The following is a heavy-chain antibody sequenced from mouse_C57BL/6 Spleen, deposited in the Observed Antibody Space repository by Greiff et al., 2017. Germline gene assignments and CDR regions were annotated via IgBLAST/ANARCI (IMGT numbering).Heavy chain of an antibody. V-gene: IGHV5-4*01. CDR1: GFTFSSYA. J-gene: IGHJ3*01. Sequence: EVKLEQPGGGLVKPGGSLKLSCAASGFTFSSYAMSWVRQTPEKGLEWVATICDGGSYTYYPDNVKGRFTISRDKAKTNPYLQMSHLKSEDTAMYDCARDLGNWAAWFADGGPATLVTVSA. CDR2: ICDGGSYT. D-gene: IGHD4-1*01. CDR3: ARDLGNWAAWFAD.